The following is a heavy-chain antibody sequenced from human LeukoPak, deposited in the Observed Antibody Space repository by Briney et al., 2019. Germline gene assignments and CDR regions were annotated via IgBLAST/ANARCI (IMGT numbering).Heavy chain of an antibody. D-gene: IGHD3-10*01. Sequence: ASVKVSCKASGYSFSDFPVHWVRQAPGQGLEWMGRIDSTRGGTSYAQNFQGRVTMTRDTSISTAYMEVSGLTSDDTAVYYCARGGSGSGYLYYFDYWGQGTLVSVSS. CDR2: IDSTRGGT. CDR3: ARGGSGSGYLYYFDY. V-gene: IGHV1-2*06. CDR1: GYSFSDFP. J-gene: IGHJ4*02.